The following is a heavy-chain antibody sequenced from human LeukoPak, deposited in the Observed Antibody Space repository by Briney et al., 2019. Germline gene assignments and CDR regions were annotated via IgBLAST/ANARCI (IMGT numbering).Heavy chain of an antibody. Sequence: ETLSLTCTVSGGSVSSGSYYWSWIRQPPERGLEWIGYIFDSGSTNYNPSLKSRVTISVDTSKNQISLKLSSVTAADTAVYYCARGRGYFGYWGQGTVVTVSS. CDR3: ARGRGYFGY. CDR2: IFDSGST. J-gene: IGHJ4*02. V-gene: IGHV4-61*01. CDR1: GGSVSSGSYY.